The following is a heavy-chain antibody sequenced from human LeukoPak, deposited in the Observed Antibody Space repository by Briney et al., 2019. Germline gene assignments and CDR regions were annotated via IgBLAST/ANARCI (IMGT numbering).Heavy chain of an antibody. CDR3: ARDPVAASRDYDSWGGYYPATYDYYGMDV. J-gene: IGHJ6*02. CDR2: IWYDGSNE. Sequence: GRSLRLSCAASGFTFSSYAMHWVRQAPGKGLEWVAVIWYDGSNESYADSVKGRFTISRDNSKNTLYLQMNSLRVEDTAVYYCARDPVAASRDYDSWGGYYPATYDYYGMDVWGQGTTVTVSS. V-gene: IGHV3-33*08. D-gene: IGHD3-3*01. CDR1: GFTFSSYA.